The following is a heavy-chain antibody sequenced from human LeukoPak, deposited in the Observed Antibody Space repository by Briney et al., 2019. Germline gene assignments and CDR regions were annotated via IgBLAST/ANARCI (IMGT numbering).Heavy chain of an antibody. CDR3: ATLTGYSSESWFDP. Sequence: SETLSLTCSVNGVSFSGYYWSWIRQSPGKGLEWIGEINHSGGTNYNPSLESRVTISVDTSKNQFSLKLSSVTAADTAVYYCATLTGYSSESWFDPWGQGILVTVSS. D-gene: IGHD3-9*01. CDR2: INHSGGT. CDR1: GVSFSGYY. J-gene: IGHJ5*02. V-gene: IGHV4-34*01.